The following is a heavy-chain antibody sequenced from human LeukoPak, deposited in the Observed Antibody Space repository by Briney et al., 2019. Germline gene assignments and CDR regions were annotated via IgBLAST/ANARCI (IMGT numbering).Heavy chain of an antibody. CDR3: ARDSIVTVRGVIAYCMDV. Sequence: PGGSLRLSCAASGFTFSSYAMHWVRQAPGKGLEWVAVISYDGSNKYYADSVKGRFTISRDNSKNTLYLQMNSLRAEDTAVYYCARDSIVTVRGVIAYCMDVWGKGTTVTVSS. CDR2: ISYDGSNK. J-gene: IGHJ6*03. V-gene: IGHV3-30-3*01. D-gene: IGHD3-10*01. CDR1: GFTFSSYA.